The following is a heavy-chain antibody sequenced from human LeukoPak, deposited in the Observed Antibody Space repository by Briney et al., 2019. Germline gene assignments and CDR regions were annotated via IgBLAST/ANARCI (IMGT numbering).Heavy chain of an antibody. CDR1: GFTFSSYW. V-gene: IGHV3-74*01. Sequence: GGSLRLSCAASGFTFSSYWMHWVRQAPGKGLVWVSLINSDGSSTSYADSVKGRFTISRDNAKNTLYLQMNSLRAEDTAVYYCARGRGGYYYFNYWGQGTLVTVSS. J-gene: IGHJ4*02. CDR3: ARGRGGYYYFNY. CDR2: INSDGSST. D-gene: IGHD3-22*01.